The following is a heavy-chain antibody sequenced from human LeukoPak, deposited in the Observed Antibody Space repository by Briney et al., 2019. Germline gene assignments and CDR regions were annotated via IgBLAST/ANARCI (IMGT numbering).Heavy chain of an antibody. V-gene: IGHV4-4*07. Sequence: TSETLSLTCTVSGGSISSYYWSWIRQPAGKGLEWIGRIYTSGSTNYNPSLKSRVTISVDTSKNQFSLKLSSVTAADTAVYYCARTNYYDSSGYYGLYAFDIWGQGTMVTVSS. CDR3: ARTNYYDSSGYYGLYAFDI. CDR1: GGSISSYY. D-gene: IGHD3-22*01. J-gene: IGHJ3*02. CDR2: IYTSGST.